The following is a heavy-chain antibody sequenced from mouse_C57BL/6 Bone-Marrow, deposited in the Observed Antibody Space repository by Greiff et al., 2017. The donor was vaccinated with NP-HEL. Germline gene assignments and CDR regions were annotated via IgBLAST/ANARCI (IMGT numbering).Heavy chain of an antibody. J-gene: IGHJ3*01. V-gene: IGHV1-19*01. Sequence: EVQLQQSGPVLVKPGASVKMSCKASGYTFTDYYMNWVKQSHGKSLEWIGVINPYNGGTSYNQKFKGKATLTVDKSSSTAYMELNSLTSEDSAVYYCARSWLLFLDWFAYWGQGTLVTVSA. CDR2: INPYNGGT. CDR3: ARSWLLFLDWFAY. D-gene: IGHD2-3*01. CDR1: GYTFTDYY.